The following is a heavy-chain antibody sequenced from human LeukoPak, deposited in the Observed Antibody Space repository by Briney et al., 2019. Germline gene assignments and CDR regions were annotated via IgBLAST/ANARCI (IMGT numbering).Heavy chain of an antibody. CDR1: GFTFDDYA. D-gene: IGHD3-22*01. CDR3: AKGVNYYYDSSGYFDY. V-gene: IGHV3-9*03. J-gene: IGHJ4*02. Sequence: GRSLRLSCAASGFTFDDYAMHWVRQAPGEGLEWVSGISWNSGSIGYADSVKGRFTISRDNAKNSLYLQMNSLRAEDMALYYCAKGVNYYYDSSGYFDYWGQGTLVTVSS. CDR2: ISWNSGSI.